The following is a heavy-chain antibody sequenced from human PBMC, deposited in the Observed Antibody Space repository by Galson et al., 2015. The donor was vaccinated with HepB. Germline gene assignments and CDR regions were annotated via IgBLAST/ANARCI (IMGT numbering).Heavy chain of an antibody. V-gene: IGHV3-74*01. Sequence: SLRLSCAASGFTFSSYWMHWVRQAPGKGLVWVSRINSDGSSTSYADSVKGRFTISRDNAKNTLYLQMNSLRAGDTAVYYCAARHLHSGGMDVWGQGTTVTVSS. CDR2: INSDGSST. CDR1: GFTFSSYW. CDR3: AARHLHSGGMDV. J-gene: IGHJ6*02. D-gene: IGHD3-10*01.